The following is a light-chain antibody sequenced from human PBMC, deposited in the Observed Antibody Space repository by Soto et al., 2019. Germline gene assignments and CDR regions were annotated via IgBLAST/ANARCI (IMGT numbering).Light chain of an antibody. V-gene: IGKV3-15*01. CDR1: QSASRE. Sequence: EMVLTQSPATLSVSPGERVTLPCRASQSASREMAWYQQRPGQAPRLLIYGASTRATGVPARFSGSGSGTEFTLTISSLQPEDSAVYYCQVLFTFGQGTKLEIK. CDR2: GAS. J-gene: IGKJ2*01. CDR3: QVLFT.